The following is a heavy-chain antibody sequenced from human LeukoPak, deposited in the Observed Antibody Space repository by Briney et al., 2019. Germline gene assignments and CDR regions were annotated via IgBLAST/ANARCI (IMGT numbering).Heavy chain of an antibody. CDR2: ISGSGGST. J-gene: IGHJ4*02. V-gene: IGHV3-23*01. CDR1: GFTFSGYW. CDR3: AKAIPFRAGYDSSGYYHEFYFDY. D-gene: IGHD3-22*01. Sequence: GGSLRLSCAASGFTFSGYWMHWVRQAPGKGLEWVSAISGSGGSTYYADSVKGRFTISRDNSKNTLYLQMNSLRAEDTAVYYCAKAIPFRAGYDSSGYYHEFYFDYWGQGTLVTVSS.